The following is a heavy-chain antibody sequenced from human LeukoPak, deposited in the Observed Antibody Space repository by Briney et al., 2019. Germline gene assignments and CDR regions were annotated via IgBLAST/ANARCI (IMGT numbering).Heavy chain of an antibody. V-gene: IGHV3-7*02. Sequence: PGGSLRLSCAASGFTFTGYWMSWVRQAPGKGLEWVANIKEDGSEKYYVDSVKGRFTISRDNAKNSVSLQMNSLRAEDTAVYYCARIYLKMASASWGQGTLVTVSS. J-gene: IGHJ5*02. D-gene: IGHD2-8*01. CDR1: GFTFTGYW. CDR2: IKEDGSEK. CDR3: ARIYLKMASAS.